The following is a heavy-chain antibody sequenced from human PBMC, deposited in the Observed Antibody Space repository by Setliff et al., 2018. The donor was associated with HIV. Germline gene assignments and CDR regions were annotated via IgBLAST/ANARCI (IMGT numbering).Heavy chain of an antibody. V-gene: IGHV4-28*04. Sequence: LSLTCAVSGYSISSSHWWGWIRQPPGKGLEWIGYIYYSGSTNYNPSLQSRVTMSVDTSKNQFSLKVRSLTAADTGLYYCARVKSIKTTLVRLWPRFDLWGQGTQVTVSS. D-gene: IGHD3-10*01. CDR1: GYSISSSHW. J-gene: IGHJ5*02. CDR2: IYYSGST. CDR3: ARVKSIKTTLVRLWPRFDL.